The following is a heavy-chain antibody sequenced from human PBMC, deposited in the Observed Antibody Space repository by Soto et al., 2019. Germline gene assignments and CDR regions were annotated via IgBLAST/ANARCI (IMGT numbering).Heavy chain of an antibody. D-gene: IGHD7-27*01. J-gene: IGHJ6*02. Sequence: GGSLRLSCAASGFTFSNAWMSWVRQAPGKGLEWVGRIKSKTDGGTTDYAAPVKGRFTISRDDSKNTLYLQMNSLKTEDTAVYYCTTDHPESIDWGKAVDVWGQGTTVTVSS. V-gene: IGHV3-15*01. CDR2: IKSKTDGGTT. CDR1: GFTFSNAW. CDR3: TTDHPESIDWGKAVDV.